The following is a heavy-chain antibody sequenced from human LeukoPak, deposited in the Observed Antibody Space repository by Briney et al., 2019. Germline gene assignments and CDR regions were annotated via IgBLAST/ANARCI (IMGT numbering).Heavy chain of an antibody. CDR1: GFTFSRYA. J-gene: IGHJ4*02. CDR3: ARDLGRNLGYIDY. D-gene: IGHD3-16*01. Sequence: GGSLRLSCAASGFTFSRYAMHWVRQARGKGLEWVSIIWSDGSSKSYGDSVKGRFTISRDNSKNTLFLQMNSLRVEDTALYYCARDLGRNLGYIDYWGQGTLVTVSS. V-gene: IGHV3-33*01. CDR2: IWSDGSSK.